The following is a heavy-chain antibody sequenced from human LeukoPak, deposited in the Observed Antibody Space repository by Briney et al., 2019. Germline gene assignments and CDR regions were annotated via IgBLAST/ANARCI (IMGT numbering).Heavy chain of an antibody. J-gene: IGHJ6*02. V-gene: IGHV3-21*01. CDR1: GFTFSSYS. D-gene: IGHD3-22*01. CDR3: ARERVYYDSSGYTALGYGMDV. Sequence: GGSLRLSCAASGFTFSSYSMNWVRQAPGKGLEWVSSISSSSSYIYYADSVKGRFTISRDNAKNSLYLQMNSLRAEDTAVYYCARERVYYDSSGYTALGYGMDVWGQGTTVTVSS. CDR2: ISSSSSYI.